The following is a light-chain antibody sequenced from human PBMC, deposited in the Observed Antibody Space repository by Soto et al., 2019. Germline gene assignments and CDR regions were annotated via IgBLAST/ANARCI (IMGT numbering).Light chain of an antibody. J-gene: IGLJ6*01. CDR1: KSDIGVYDF. CDR2: EVT. V-gene: IGLV2-8*01. Sequence: QSALTQPPSASGSPGQSVTISCTGTKSDIGVYDFVSWYQQRPGKAPKLVIYEVTKRPSGVPDRFSGSKSGSTASLTVSGLQADDEADYYCASYAGTRLFVFGSGTKLTVL. CDR3: ASYAGTRLFV.